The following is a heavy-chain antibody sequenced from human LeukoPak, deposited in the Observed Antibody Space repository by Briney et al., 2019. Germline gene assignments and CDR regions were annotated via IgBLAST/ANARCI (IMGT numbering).Heavy chain of an antibody. J-gene: IGHJ4*02. D-gene: IGHD6-19*01. Sequence: GGSLRLSCAASGFTFSSYSMNWVRQAPGKGLEWVSFISSSSRYIYYADSVKGRFTISRDNAKNSLYLQMNSLRVEDTAVYYCARDNGWDRYYFDSWGQGTLATVSS. V-gene: IGHV3-21*01. CDR3: ARDNGWDRYYFDS. CDR1: GFTFSSYS. CDR2: ISSSSRYI.